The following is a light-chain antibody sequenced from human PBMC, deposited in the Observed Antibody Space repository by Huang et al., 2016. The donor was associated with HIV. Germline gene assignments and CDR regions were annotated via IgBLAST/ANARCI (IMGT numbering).Light chain of an antibody. CDR1: QSVGNF. CDR3: QQRSSWPPFT. CDR2: DAA. V-gene: IGKV3-11*01. Sequence: EILLTQSPATLSLSPGERATLSCRASQSVGNFLAWYQQRPGQPPRLLIYDAATRATGIPDRFSGSGSDTDFTLTISSLESEDFVVYYCQQRSSWPPFTFGPGTKVDI. J-gene: IGKJ3*01.